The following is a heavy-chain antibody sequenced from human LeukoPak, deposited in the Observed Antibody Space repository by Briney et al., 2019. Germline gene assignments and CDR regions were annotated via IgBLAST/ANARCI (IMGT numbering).Heavy chain of an antibody. CDR2: ISSGSTNI. CDR3: VRNDGDNAFDI. J-gene: IGHJ3*02. D-gene: IGHD4-17*01. V-gene: IGHV3-48*01. CDR1: GFTFSSYW. Sequence: GGSLRLSCAASGFTFSSYWMSWVRQAPGRGLEWVSYISSGSTNIYYKDSVKGRFIVSRDNAKNSLYLHMASLRAEDTAVYYCVRNDGDNAFDIWGQGTMVIVSS.